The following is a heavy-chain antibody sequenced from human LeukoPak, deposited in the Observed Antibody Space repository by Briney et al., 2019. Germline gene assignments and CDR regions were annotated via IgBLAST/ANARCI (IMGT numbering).Heavy chain of an antibody. CDR1: GFTVSSNY. Sequence: GGSLRLSCAASGFTVSSNYMSWVRQAPGKGLEWVSVIYSGGSTYYADSVKGRFTISRDNSKNKLYLQMNSLRAEGTAVYYCARARRWGDYFDYWGQGTLVTVSS. J-gene: IGHJ4*02. CDR3: ARARRWGDYFDY. D-gene: IGHD3-16*01. V-gene: IGHV3-53*01. CDR2: IYSGGST.